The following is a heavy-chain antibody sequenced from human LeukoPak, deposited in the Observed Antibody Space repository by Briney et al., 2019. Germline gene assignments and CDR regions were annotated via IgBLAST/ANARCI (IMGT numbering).Heavy chain of an antibody. V-gene: IGHV3-23*01. D-gene: IGHD1-26*01. CDR3: ANHVGATTHYYYYMDV. CDR2: ITGGGGST. J-gene: IGHJ6*03. Sequence: GGSLRLSCVASGFTFSSYAMSWVRQAPGKGLEWVSGITGGGGSTYYADSVKGRFTISRDNAKNTLYLQMNSLRVEDTAVYYCANHVGATTHYYYYMDVWGKGTTVTVSS. CDR1: GFTFSSYA.